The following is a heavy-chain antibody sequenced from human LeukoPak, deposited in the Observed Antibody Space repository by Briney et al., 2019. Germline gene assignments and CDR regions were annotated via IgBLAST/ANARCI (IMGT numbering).Heavy chain of an antibody. V-gene: IGHV3-48*04. Sequence: GGSLRLSCAASGFTFSSYSMNWVRQAPGKGLEWVSYISSSNSTIYYADSVKGRFTISRDNAKNSLYLQMNSLRAEDTAVYYCARDRSPTVTPRWYFDYWGQGTLVTVSS. J-gene: IGHJ4*02. CDR1: GFTFSSYS. D-gene: IGHD4-11*01. CDR3: ARDRSPTVTPRWYFDY. CDR2: ISSSNSTI.